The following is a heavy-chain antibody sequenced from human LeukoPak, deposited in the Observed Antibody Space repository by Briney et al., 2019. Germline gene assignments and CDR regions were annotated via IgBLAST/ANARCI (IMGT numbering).Heavy chain of an antibody. Sequence: SETLSLTCTVSGGSINNYYWGWVRQPPGKGLEWIGYIYYSGSTKYNPSLKSRVTISVDTSKNQFSLKLTSVTAADTAVYYCARGKRYFDYWGQGTLVTVSS. V-gene: IGHV4-59*01. CDR1: GGSINNYY. CDR3: ARGKRYFDY. J-gene: IGHJ4*02. D-gene: IGHD5-24*01. CDR2: IYYSGST.